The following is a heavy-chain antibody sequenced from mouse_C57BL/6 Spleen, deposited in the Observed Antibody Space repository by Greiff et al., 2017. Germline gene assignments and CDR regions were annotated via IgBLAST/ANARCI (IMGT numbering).Heavy chain of an antibody. D-gene: IGHD1-1*01. J-gene: IGHJ1*03. CDR2: INPNNGGT. CDR1: GYTFTDYN. V-gene: IGHV1-18*01. Sequence: EVQLQQSGPELVKPGASVKIPCKASGYTFTDYNMDWVKQSHGKSLEWIGDINPNNGGTIYNQKFKGKATLTVDKSSSTAYMELRSLTSEDTAVYYCARSGTTVVAGLRYFDVWGTGTTVTVSS. CDR3: ARSGTTVVAGLRYFDV.